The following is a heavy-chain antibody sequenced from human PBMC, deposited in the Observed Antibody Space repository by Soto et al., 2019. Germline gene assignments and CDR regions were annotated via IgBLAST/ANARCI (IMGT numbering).Heavy chain of an antibody. CDR2: IYYSGST. J-gene: IGHJ5*02. CDR3: ARDRAGMVRGGIDP. Sequence: SETLSLTCTVSGGSISSGGYYWSWIRQHPGKGLEWIGYIYYSGSTYYNPSLKSRVTISVDTSKNQFSLKLSSVTAADTAVYYCARDRAGMVRGGIDPWGQGTLVTVSS. CDR1: GGSISSGGYY. D-gene: IGHD3-10*01. V-gene: IGHV4-31*03.